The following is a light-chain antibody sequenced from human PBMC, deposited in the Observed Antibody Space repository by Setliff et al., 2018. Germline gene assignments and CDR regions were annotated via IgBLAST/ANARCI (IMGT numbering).Light chain of an antibody. CDR1: SSDIGGYNY. CDR3: CSYAGSYTLV. V-gene: IGLV2-11*01. CDR2: DVT. J-gene: IGLJ2*01. Sequence: QSALTQPRSVSGSPGQSVTISCTGTSSDIGGYNYVSWYQQHQGKAPKLMIYDVTKRPSGVPDRFSGSKSGNTASLTISGLQADDEADYYCCSYAGSYTLVFGGGTKVTVL.